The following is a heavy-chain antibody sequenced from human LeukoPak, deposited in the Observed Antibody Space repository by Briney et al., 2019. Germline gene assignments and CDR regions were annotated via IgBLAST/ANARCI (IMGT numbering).Heavy chain of an antibody. CDR3: AREYFDWSDAFDI. CDR1: GYTFTVYY. CDR2: INPNSGGT. J-gene: IGHJ3*02. V-gene: IGHV1-2*02. D-gene: IGHD3-9*01. Sequence: GASVRVSCTASGYTFTVYYMHWVRQAPGQGLEWMGCINPNSGGTNYAQKFQGRVTMTRDTSISTAYMELGRLRSDDTAVYYCAREYFDWSDAFDIWGQGTMVTVSS.